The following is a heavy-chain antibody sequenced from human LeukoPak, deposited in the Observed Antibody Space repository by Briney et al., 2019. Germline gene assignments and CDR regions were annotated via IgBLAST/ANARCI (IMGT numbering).Heavy chain of an antibody. CDR2: IYISGSGST. J-gene: IGHJ4*02. D-gene: IGHD3-10*01. V-gene: IGHV4-4*07. Sequence: SETLSLTCTVSGGSISSYYWSWIRQPAGKGLEWIGRIYISGSGSTNYNPSLKSRVTMSVDTSKNQFSLKLSSVTAADTAVYYCARGESLGVDYWGQGTLVTVSS. CDR3: ARGESLGVDY. CDR1: GGSISSYY.